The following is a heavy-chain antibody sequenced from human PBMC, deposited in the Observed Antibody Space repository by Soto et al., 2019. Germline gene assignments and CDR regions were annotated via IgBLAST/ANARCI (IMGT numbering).Heavy chain of an antibody. D-gene: IGHD2-2*01. J-gene: IGHJ5*02. CDR2: INPNSGGT. CDR1: GYTFTGYY. CDR3: ARDRSIGYCSSTSCLNWFDT. Sequence: GASVKVSCKASGYTFTGYYMHWVRQAPGQGLEWMGWINPNSGGTNYAQKFQGRVTMTRDTSISTAYMELSRLRSDDTAVYYCARDRSIGYCSSTSCLNWFDTWGQGTLVTVSS. V-gene: IGHV1-2*02.